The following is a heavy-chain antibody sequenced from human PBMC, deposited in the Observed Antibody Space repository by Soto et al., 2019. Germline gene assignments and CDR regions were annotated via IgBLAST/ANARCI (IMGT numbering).Heavy chain of an antibody. CDR1: GFTFSDYY. CDR2: SSNSGTFS. V-gene: IGHV3-11*06. CDR3: ARSGDNYNRLDY. J-gene: IGHJ4*02. Sequence: GSLRLSCEGSGFTFSDYYISWIRQAPGKGLEWISYSSNSGTFSRYADSVKGRFSISRDNTKNLLYLQMNSLRAEDTAVYYCARSGDNYNRLDYWGQGTPVTVSS. D-gene: IGHD1-1*01.